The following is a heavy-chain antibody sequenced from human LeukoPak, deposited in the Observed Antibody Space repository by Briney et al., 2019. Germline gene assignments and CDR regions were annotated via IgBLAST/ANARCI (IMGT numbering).Heavy chain of an antibody. CDR2: INPNSGGT. CDR1: GYTFTCYY. J-gene: IGHJ4*02. D-gene: IGHD3-22*01. Sequence: ASVKVSCKASGYTFTCYYMHWVRQAPGQGREWMGLINPNSGGTNYAQKFQARVTMTRDTSISTAYMELSRLRSDDTAVYYCARLPMIVVVRSYWGQGTLVTVSS. CDR3: ARLPMIVVVRSY. V-gene: IGHV1-2*02.